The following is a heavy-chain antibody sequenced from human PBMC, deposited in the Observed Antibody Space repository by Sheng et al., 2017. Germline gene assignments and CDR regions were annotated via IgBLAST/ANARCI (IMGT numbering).Heavy chain of an antibody. CDR2: IYYSGST. V-gene: IGHV4-59*01. Sequence: QVQLQESGPGLVKPSETLSLTCTVSGGSISSYYWSWIRQPPGKGLEWIGYIYYSGSTNYNPSLKSRVTISVDTSKNQFSLKLSSVTAADTAVYYCARTRVYSPGTGTTRWAGYYYMDVWGQGTTVTV. CDR3: ARTRVYSPGTGTTRWAGYYYMDV. CDR1: GGSISSYY. D-gene: IGHD1-1*01. J-gene: IGHJ6*03.